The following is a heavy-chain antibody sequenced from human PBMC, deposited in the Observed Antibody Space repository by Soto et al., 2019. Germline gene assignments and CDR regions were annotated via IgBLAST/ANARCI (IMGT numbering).Heavy chain of an antibody. CDR3: ARAAYCSSTSCYVPNWFDP. CDR1: GGSFSGYY. CDR2: INHSGST. D-gene: IGHD2-2*01. J-gene: IGHJ5*02. V-gene: IGHV4-34*01. Sequence: QVQLQQWGAGLLKPSETLSLTCAVYGGSFSGYYWSWIRQPPGKGLEWIGEINHSGSTNYNPSLKSRVTIPVDTSKNQFSLKLSSVTAADTAVYYCARAAYCSSTSCYVPNWFDPWGQGTLVTVSS.